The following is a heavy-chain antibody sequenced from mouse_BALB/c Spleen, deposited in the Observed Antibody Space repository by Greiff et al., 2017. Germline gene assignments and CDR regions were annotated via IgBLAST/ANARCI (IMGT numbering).Heavy chain of an antibody. D-gene: IGHD4-1*01. J-gene: IGHJ4*01. CDR1: GFSLTSYG. V-gene: IGHV2-2*02. CDR3: ARTLGDYAMDY. CDR2: IWSGGST. Sequence: QVQLQQSGPGLVQPSQCLSITCTVSGFSLTSYGVHWVRQSPGKGLEWLGVIWSGGSTDYNAAFISRLSTSKDNSKSQVFFKMNSLQANDTAIYYCARTLGDYAMDYWGQGTSVTVSS.